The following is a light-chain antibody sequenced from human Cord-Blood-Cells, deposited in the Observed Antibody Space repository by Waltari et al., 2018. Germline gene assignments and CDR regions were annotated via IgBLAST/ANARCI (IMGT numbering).Light chain of an antibody. CDR2: DVS. CDR3: SSYTSSSTVV. V-gene: IGLV2-14*01. J-gene: IGLJ2*01. Sequence: HSALPQPPSVPRSPGHSLTISFTRTSRDVGGYNDVPSYQQHPGKAPKLMIYDVSKRPSGVSNRFSGSKSGNTASLTISGLQAEDEADYYCSSYTSSSTVVFGGGTKLTVL. CDR1: SRDVGGYND.